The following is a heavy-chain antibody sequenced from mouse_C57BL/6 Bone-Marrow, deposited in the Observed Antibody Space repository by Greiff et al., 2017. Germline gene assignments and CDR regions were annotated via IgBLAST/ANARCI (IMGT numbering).Heavy chain of an antibody. V-gene: IGHV1-62-2*01. CDR3: ARHEEFFYGSRDYYAMDY. Sequence: VQLQQSGAELVKPGASVKLSCKASGYTFTEYTIHWVKQRSGQGLEWIGWFYPGSGSIKYNEKFKDKATLTADKSSSTVYMELSRLTSEDSAIYFCARHEEFFYGSRDYYAMDYWGQGTSVTVSS. J-gene: IGHJ4*01. D-gene: IGHD1-1*01. CDR2: FYPGSGSI. CDR1: GYTFTEYT.